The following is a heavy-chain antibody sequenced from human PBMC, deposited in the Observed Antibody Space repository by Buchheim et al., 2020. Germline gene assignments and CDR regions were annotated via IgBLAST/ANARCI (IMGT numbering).Heavy chain of an antibody. J-gene: IGHJ4*02. CDR1: GFTFSSYA. CDR2: ISGSGGST. Sequence: EVQLLESGGGLVQPGGSLRLSCAASGFTFSSYAMSWVRQAPGKGLEWVSSISGSGGSTYYADSVKGRFTISRNNSKNTLYLQMNSLRAEDTAVYYCAKPRHGDSSGWYYFDYWGQGTL. V-gene: IGHV3-23*01. CDR3: AKPRHGDSSGWYYFDY. D-gene: IGHD6-19*01.